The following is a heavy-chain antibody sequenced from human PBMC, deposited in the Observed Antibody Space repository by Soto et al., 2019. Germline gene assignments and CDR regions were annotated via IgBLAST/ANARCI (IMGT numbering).Heavy chain of an antibody. CDR1: GYTFTSYD. CDR2: MNPNSGNT. CDR3: AAHDFWSGLEDYYGMDV. Sequence: QVQLVQSGAEVKKPGASVKVSCKASGYTFTSYDINWVRQATGQGLEWMGWMNPNSGNTGYAQKFQGRVTMTRNTSISTAYMALSSLRSEDTAVYYCAAHDFWSGLEDYYGMDVWGQGTTVTGSS. D-gene: IGHD3-3*01. V-gene: IGHV1-8*01. J-gene: IGHJ6*02.